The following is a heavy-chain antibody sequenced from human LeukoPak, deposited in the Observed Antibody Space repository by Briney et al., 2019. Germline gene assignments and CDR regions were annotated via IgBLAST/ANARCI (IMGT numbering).Heavy chain of an antibody. V-gene: IGHV4-38-2*02. J-gene: IGHJ5*02. CDR1: GYSISSGYY. D-gene: IGHD2-2*01. CDR3: AREGEDCSSTSCYRWFDP. Sequence: PSETLSLTCAVSGYSISSGYYWGWIRQPPGKGLEWIGSIYHSGSTYYNPSLKSRVTISVDTSKNQFSLKLSSVTAADTAVYYCAREGEDCSSTSCYRWFDPWGQGTLVTVSS. CDR2: IYHSGST.